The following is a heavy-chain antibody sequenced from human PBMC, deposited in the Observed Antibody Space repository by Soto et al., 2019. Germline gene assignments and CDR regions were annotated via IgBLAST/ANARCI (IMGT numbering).Heavy chain of an antibody. CDR3: ARAYSSGSSDKHFDN. CDR2: ISPVGGTT. V-gene: IGHV1-46*01. J-gene: IGHJ4*02. CDR1: GYTFTNNY. D-gene: IGHD3-10*01. Sequence: QVQLVQSGAEVKKPEASVKVSCKSSGYTFTNNYLHWVRQAPGQGLEWMGIISPVGGTTTYAQSFQGRVLMTRDTSTCTVHMELSRLRSEDKAVYYCARAYSSGSSDKHFDNWGQGTLVTVSS.